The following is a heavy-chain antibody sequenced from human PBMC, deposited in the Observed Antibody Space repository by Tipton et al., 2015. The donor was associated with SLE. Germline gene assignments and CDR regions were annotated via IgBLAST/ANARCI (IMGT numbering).Heavy chain of an antibody. CDR2: IKEDGSED. J-gene: IGHJ3*01. V-gene: IGHV3-7*01. CDR1: GFMFSDYW. Sequence: SLRLSCAASGFMFSDYWMTWVRQAPGRGLEWVANIKEDGSEDYYLDSVKGRFTISRDNAKNSMSLQMDTLRADDTAVYYCARDLRVFDVWGQGTVVVVSS. CDR3: ARDLRVFDV.